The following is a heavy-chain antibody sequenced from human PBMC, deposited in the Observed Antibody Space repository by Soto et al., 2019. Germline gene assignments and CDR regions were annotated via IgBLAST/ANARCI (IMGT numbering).Heavy chain of an antibody. CDR3: AKDTYKRITIFGVVIWTNWLDP. J-gene: IGHJ5*02. D-gene: IGHD3-3*01. V-gene: IGHV3-23*01. Sequence: PGGSLRLSCAASGFTFSSYAMSWVRQAPGKGLEWVSAISGSGGSTYYADSVKGRFTISRDNSKNTLYLQMNSLRAEDTAVYYCAKDTYKRITIFGVVIWTNWLDPWGQGTLVTVSS. CDR2: ISGSGGST. CDR1: GFTFSSYA.